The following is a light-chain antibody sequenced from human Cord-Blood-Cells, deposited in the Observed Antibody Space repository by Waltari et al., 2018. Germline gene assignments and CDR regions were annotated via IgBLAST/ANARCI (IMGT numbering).Light chain of an antibody. CDR1: ALPKKY. Sequence: SYELTQPPSVSVSPGKTARITCSGDALPKKYAYWYQQKSGQAPVLVIYEDSKRPSGIPGRFSGSSSGAMATLTISGAQVEDEADYYCYSTDSSGNHYVFGTGTRVTVL. V-gene: IGLV3-10*01. J-gene: IGLJ1*01. CDR2: EDS. CDR3: YSTDSSGNHYV.